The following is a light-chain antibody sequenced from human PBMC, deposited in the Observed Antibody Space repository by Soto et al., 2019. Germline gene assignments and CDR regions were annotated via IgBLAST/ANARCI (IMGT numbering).Light chain of an antibody. J-gene: IGLJ1*01. CDR2: EVN. CDR3: NSYTSAGAYV. Sequence: QSVLTQPASVSGSPGQSITISCTGTSSDVGGYNSVSWCQQHPGKAPKLMIYEVNNRPSGVSNRFSASKSANTASLTISGLQTEDEADYYCNSYTSAGAYVFGTGTKVTVL. CDR1: SSDVGGYNS. V-gene: IGLV2-14*01.